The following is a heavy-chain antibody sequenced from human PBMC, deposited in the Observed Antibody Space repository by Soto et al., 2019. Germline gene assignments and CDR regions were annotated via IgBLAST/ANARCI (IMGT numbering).Heavy chain of an antibody. D-gene: IGHD3-3*01. Sequence: SETLSLTCTVSGGSISSYYWSWIRQPPGKGLEWIGYIYYSGSTNYNPSLKSRVTISVDTSKNQFSLKLSSVTAADTAVYYCARHLPDDFWSGYHHLGYYYYYMDVWGKGTTVTVSS. J-gene: IGHJ6*03. CDR3: ARHLPDDFWSGYHHLGYYYYYMDV. CDR1: GGSISSYY. CDR2: IYYSGST. V-gene: IGHV4-59*08.